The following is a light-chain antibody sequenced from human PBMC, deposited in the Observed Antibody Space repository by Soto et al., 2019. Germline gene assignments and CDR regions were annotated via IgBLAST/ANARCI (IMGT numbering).Light chain of an antibody. Sequence: DIHLTQSPSSLSASIGDRVTITCRASQTIERALAWYQQKPGTAPRLLIYGISTLHIGVPSRFXGRGSGTDFSLTISSLQPEDFGTYYCQQSANTPPYTFGQGTRLEI. CDR2: GIS. J-gene: IGKJ2*01. CDR3: QQSANTPPYT. CDR1: QTIERA. V-gene: IGKV1-39*01.